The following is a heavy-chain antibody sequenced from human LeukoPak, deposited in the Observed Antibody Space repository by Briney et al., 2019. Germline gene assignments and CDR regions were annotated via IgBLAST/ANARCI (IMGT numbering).Heavy chain of an antibody. CDR3: ARGQWGLDV. D-gene: IGHD3-16*01. CDR2: ISNTGNTM. J-gene: IGHJ6*02. CDR1: GFTFNNHD. V-gene: IGHV3-11*04. Sequence: GGSLRLSCAASGFTFNNHDMSWIRQAPGKGLEWVSYISNTGNTMDYADSMKGRFTISRDNAKNSLYLQMNSLRAEGTAVYYCARGQWGLDVWGQGTTVTVS.